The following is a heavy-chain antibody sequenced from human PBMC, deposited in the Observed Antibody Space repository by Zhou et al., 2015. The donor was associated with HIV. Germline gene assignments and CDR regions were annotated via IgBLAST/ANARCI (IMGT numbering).Heavy chain of an antibody. D-gene: IGHD3-10*01. V-gene: IGHV1-46*01. CDR1: GYTFTSYY. Sequence: QVQLVQSGAEVKKPGASVKVSCKASGYTFTSYYMHWVRQAPGQGLEWMGIINPSGGSTSYAQKFQGRVTMTRDTSTSTVYMELSRLKYDDTAVYYCARDPSGSYYYGMDVWGQGTTVTVSS. CDR3: ARDPSGSYYYGMDV. J-gene: IGHJ6*02. CDR2: INPSGGST.